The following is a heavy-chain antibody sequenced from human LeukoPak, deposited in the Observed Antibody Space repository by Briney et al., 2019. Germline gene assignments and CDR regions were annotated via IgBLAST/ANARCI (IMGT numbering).Heavy chain of an antibody. Sequence: ASVKVSCKASGYTFTSYDINWVRQATGQGLEWMGWMNPNSGNTGYAQKFQGRVTMTRNTSISTAYMELSSLRSEDTAVYYCARRDSSGWLHYYYGVDVWGQGTTVTVSS. J-gene: IGHJ6*02. V-gene: IGHV1-8*01. CDR2: MNPNSGNT. D-gene: IGHD6-19*01. CDR3: ARRDSSGWLHYYYGVDV. CDR1: GYTFTSYD.